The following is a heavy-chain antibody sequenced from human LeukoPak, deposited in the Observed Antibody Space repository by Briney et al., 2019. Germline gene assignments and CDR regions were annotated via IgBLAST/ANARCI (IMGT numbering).Heavy chain of an antibody. CDR3: ARVPTQNYYDSSGYYQRFFDY. Sequence: GGSLRLSCAASGFTFSSYSMNWVRQAPGKGLEWVSSISSSSSYIYYADSVKGRFTISRDNAKNSLYLQMNSLRAEDTAVYYCARVPTQNYYDSSGYYQRFFDYWGQGTLVTVSS. J-gene: IGHJ4*02. V-gene: IGHV3-21*01. CDR2: ISSSSSYI. D-gene: IGHD3-22*01. CDR1: GFTFSSYS.